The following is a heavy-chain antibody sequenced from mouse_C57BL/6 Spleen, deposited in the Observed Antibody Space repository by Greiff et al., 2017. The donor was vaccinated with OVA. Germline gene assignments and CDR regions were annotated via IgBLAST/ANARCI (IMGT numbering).Heavy chain of an antibody. D-gene: IGHD4-1*01. V-gene: IGHV1-26*01. Sequence: EVQLQQSGPELVKPGASVKISCKASGYTFTDYYMNWVKQSHGKSLEWIGDINPNNGGTSYNQKFKGKATLTVDKSSSTAYMELRSLTSEDSAVYYCATGTGDFDVWGTGTTVTVSS. CDR1: GYTFTDYY. J-gene: IGHJ1*03. CDR2: INPNNGGT. CDR3: ATGTGDFDV.